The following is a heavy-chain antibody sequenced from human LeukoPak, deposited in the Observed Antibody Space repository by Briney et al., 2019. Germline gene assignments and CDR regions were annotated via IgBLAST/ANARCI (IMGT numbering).Heavy chain of an antibody. D-gene: IGHD3-22*01. CDR1: AYTFSSYY. Sequence: GASVKVSCKASAYTFSSYYIHWVRQAPGQGLEWMGMINPSGDSTTYTQRFQGRVTMTRDTSTRTVYMEMSSLRPEDTAVYYCARMFYYDRGFGYWGQGTLVTVSS. CDR3: ARMFYYDRGFGY. V-gene: IGHV1-46*01. J-gene: IGHJ4*02. CDR2: INPSGDST.